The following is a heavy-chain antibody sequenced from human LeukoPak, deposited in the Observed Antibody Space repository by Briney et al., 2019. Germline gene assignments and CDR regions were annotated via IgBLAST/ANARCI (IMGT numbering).Heavy chain of an antibody. CDR3: ARLGRDGYTHWYFDL. J-gene: IGHJ2*01. Sequence: SETLSLTCTVSCDSLSGFYWSWIRQPPGKGLECIGSIYFSGSTNYNPSLKSRVTMSVDTSENQFSLWLSSVTAADTAVYYCARLGRDGYTHWYFDLWGRGALVAVSS. CDR1: CDSLSGFY. V-gene: IGHV4-59*01. CDR2: IYFSGST. D-gene: IGHD5-24*01.